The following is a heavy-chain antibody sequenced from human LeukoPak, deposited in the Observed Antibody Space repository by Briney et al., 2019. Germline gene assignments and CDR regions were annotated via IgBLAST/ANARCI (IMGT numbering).Heavy chain of an antibody. J-gene: IGHJ4*02. CDR2: ISAYNGNT. CDR3: ARVRLRLGELSLPDY. Sequence: ASVKVSCKASGYTFTSYGISWVRQAPGQGLEWMGWISAYNGNTNYAQKFQGRVTMTRDTSISTAYMELSRLRSDDTAVYYCARVRLRLGELSLPDYWGQGTLVTVSS. V-gene: IGHV1-18*01. D-gene: IGHD3-16*02. CDR1: GYTFTSYG.